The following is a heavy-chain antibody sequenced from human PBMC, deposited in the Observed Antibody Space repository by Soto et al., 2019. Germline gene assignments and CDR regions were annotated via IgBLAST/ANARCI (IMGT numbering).Heavy chain of an antibody. CDR3: ARDDVLCDGGRCYGVTLDV. CDR2: IQSGGNT. J-gene: IGHJ6*04. D-gene: IGHD2-15*01. Sequence: EVQLVESGGALVQPGGSLRLSCAASGFTVSSKYMSWVRQAPGKGLEWVSLIQSGGNTYYADSVKGRFTISRDTSENTLHLQMDSLRAEETAVYQGARDDVLCDGGRCYGVTLDVWGKGTRVTVSS. CDR1: GFTVSSKY. V-gene: IGHV3-66*01.